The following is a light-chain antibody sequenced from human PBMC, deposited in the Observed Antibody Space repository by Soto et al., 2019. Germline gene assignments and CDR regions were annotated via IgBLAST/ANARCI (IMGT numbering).Light chain of an antibody. Sequence: DIQMTQSPSTLSASVGDRVTITCRASQSISVWLAWYQQKAGKAPNLLIYKASNLEDGVPLRFSGSGSGTHFTVTTNSLQTEDIATYYCQQYDVLLLSFGPVINGDI. J-gene: IGKJ3*01. CDR1: QSISVW. V-gene: IGKV1-5*03. CDR3: QQYDVLLLS. CDR2: KAS.